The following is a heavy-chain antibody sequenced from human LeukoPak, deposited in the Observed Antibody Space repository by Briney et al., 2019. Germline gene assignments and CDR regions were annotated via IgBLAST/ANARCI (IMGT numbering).Heavy chain of an antibody. CDR3: VREVVYDSSGYYYYNY. Sequence: ASVKLSCKASGYTFTSYDINWVRQATGQGLEWMGWMNPNSGNTGYAQKFQGRFTMTGDTSISTAYMELSRLRSDDTAMYYCVREVVYDSSGYYYYNYWGQGTLVTVSS. J-gene: IGHJ4*02. CDR1: GYTFTSYD. V-gene: IGHV1-8*01. D-gene: IGHD3-22*01. CDR2: MNPNSGNT.